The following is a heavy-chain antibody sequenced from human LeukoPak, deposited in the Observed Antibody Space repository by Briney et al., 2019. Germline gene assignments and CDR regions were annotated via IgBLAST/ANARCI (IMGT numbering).Heavy chain of an antibody. Sequence: ASVKVSCKASGYTFTSYDINWVRQATGQGLEWMGWISAYNGNTNHAQKLQGRVTMTTDTSTSTAYMELRSLRTDDTAVYYCARDDGSYGSEYWGQGTLVTVSS. V-gene: IGHV1-18*01. CDR2: ISAYNGNT. J-gene: IGHJ4*02. D-gene: IGHD5-18*01. CDR3: ARDDGSYGSEY. CDR1: GYTFTSYD.